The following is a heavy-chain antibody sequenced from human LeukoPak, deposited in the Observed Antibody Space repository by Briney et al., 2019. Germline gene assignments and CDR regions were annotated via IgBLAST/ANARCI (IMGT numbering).Heavy chain of an antibody. V-gene: IGHV3-74*01. Sequence: GGSLRLSCVASGFTFSSYSMNWVRQAPGKGLEWVSHINSDGRTTDYADSVRGRFTISRDNAKNTLYLQMNRLTVEDTAVYYCGRGMRDYYGLDYWGQGSLVTVSS. CDR2: INSDGRTT. CDR1: GFTFSSYS. J-gene: IGHJ4*02. CDR3: GRGMRDYYGLDY. D-gene: IGHD3-10*01.